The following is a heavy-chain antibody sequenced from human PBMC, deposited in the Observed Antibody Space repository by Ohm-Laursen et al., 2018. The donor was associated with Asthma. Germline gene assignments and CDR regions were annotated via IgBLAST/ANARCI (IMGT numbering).Heavy chain of an antibody. D-gene: IGHD1-26*01. CDR2: ISTASTFI. J-gene: IGHJ1*01. CDR3: ARIGPEWELPGREYSLHH. Sequence: SLRLSCSASGYTFSRYSIHWVRQIPGKGLEWVASISTASTFIYYAGSVRGRFTTSRDNARNSVYLQMNSLSAEDTALYYCARIGPEWELPGREYSLHHWGEGTLVTVSS. V-gene: IGHV3-21*01. CDR1: GYTFSRYS.